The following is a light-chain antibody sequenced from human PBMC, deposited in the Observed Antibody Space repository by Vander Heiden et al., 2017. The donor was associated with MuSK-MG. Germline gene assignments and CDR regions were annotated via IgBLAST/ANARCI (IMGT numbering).Light chain of an antibody. CDR2: GAS. J-gene: IGKJ1*01. Sequence: EIVMTQSPATLSVSPGERATLSCRASQSVRSNLAWYQQKPGQAPRRRLYGASTRATGIPARFSGSGSGTEFTLTISSLQSEDFAVYYCQQYNNWPRTFGQGTKVEIK. CDR1: QSVRSN. CDR3: QQYNNWPRT. V-gene: IGKV3-15*01.